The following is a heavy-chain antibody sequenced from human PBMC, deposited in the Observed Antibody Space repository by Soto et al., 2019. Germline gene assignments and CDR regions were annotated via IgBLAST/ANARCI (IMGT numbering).Heavy chain of an antibody. D-gene: IGHD4-4*01. CDR2: IYYSGST. CDR3: ARVRGRDGYSFLFDY. Sequence: SETLSLTCTVSWGSISSYYWSCIRQPPWKGLEWVVYIYYSGSTNYNPSLKSRVTISVDTSKNQFSLKLSSVTAADTAVYYCARVRGRDGYSFLFDYWGQGTMVTVSS. J-gene: IGHJ4*02. V-gene: IGHV4-59*01. CDR1: WGSISSYY.